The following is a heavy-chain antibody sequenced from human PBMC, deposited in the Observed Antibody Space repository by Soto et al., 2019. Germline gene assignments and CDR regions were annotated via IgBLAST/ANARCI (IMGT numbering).Heavy chain of an antibody. CDR2: IWYDGSKK. D-gene: IGHD2-21*02. V-gene: IGHV3-33*01. CDR1: GFTFSDYG. Sequence: PGGSLRLSCAASGFTFSDYGMHWVRQAPGKGLEWVAFIWYDGSKKNYADSVKGRFTISRDNSKNTLYLQMNSLRGEDTAVYYCARGHCGGDCSLDYWGQGTLVTVSS. CDR3: ARGHCGGDCSLDY. J-gene: IGHJ4*02.